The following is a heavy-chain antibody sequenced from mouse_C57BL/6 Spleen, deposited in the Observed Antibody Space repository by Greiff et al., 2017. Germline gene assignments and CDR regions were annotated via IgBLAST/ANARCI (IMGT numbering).Heavy chain of an antibody. CDR2: IYPGSGST. Sequence: QVQLQQPGAELVKPGASVKMSCKASGYTFTSYWITWVKQRPGHGLEWIGDIYPGSGSTNYNEKFKSKATLTVDTSSSPAYMQLSSLTSEDSAVYYCARSGYDYGWFAYWGQGTLVTVSA. D-gene: IGHD2-4*01. CDR1: GYTFTSYW. CDR3: ARSGYDYGWFAY. V-gene: IGHV1-55*01. J-gene: IGHJ3*01.